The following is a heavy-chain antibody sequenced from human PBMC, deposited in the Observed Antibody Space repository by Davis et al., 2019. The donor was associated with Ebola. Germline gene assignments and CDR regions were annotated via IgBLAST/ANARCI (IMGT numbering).Heavy chain of an antibody. CDR1: GFTFNIFD. CDR2: ISYDGSNK. V-gene: IGHV3-30*12. CDR3: ARDLFFI. D-gene: IGHD3-3*01. Sequence: GGSLRLSCAASGFTFNIFDMHWVRQAPGKGLEWVAVISYDGSNKYYADSVKGRFTISRDNSKNTLYLQMNSLRAEDTAVYYCARDLFFIWGQGTMVTVSS. J-gene: IGHJ3*02.